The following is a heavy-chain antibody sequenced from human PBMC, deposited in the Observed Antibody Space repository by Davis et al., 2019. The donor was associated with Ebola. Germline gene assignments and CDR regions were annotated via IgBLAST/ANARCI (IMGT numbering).Heavy chain of an antibody. CDR2: IYYSGST. V-gene: IGHV4-59*04. J-gene: IGHJ6*02. CDR3: ATYYYYGMDV. CDR1: GGSISSYY. Sequence: SETLSLTCTVSGGSISSYYWSWIRQPPGKGLEWIGYIYYSGSTYYNPSLKSRVTISVDTSKNQFSLKLSSVTAADTAVYYCATYYYYGMDVWGQGTTVTVSS.